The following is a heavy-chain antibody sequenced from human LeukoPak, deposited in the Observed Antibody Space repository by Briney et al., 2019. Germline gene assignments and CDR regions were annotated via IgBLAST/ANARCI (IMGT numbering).Heavy chain of an antibody. V-gene: IGHV4-59*08. CDR2: IYYSGAT. Sequence: SETLSLTCTVSGGSFGSYYWSWIRQPPGKGLEWIGYIYYSGATNYNPSLKSRVTMSLDTSMNQFSLKMGSVTAADTAVYYCARRRGYCSGAICYSYFDYWGQGTLVTVSS. CDR3: ARRRGYCSGAICYSYFDY. J-gene: IGHJ4*02. D-gene: IGHD2-15*01. CDR1: GGSFGSYY.